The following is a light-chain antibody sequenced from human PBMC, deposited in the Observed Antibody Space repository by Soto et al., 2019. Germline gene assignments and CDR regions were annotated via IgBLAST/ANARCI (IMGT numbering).Light chain of an antibody. CDR1: QSVTSN. CDR3: QQYKNWPYT. CDR2: VAS. V-gene: IGKV3-15*01. Sequence: EIVMTQSPVTLSVSPGERATLSCRASQSVTSNLAWYQQKPGQAPRLLIYVASTRATGIPARFSGSGSGTEFTLTISSLESEDFAVYYCQQYKNWPYTFGQGTKLEIK. J-gene: IGKJ2*01.